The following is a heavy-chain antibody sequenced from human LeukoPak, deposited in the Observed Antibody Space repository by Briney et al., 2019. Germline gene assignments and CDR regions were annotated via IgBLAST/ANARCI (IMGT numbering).Heavy chain of an antibody. Sequence: GASVKVSCKASGYTFTGYYMHWVRQAPGQGLEWMGWMNPNSGNTGYAQKFQGRVTITRNTSISTAYMELSSLRSEDTAVYYCARGHRDDAFDIWGQGTMVTVSS. V-gene: IGHV1-8*03. CDR2: MNPNSGNT. CDR3: ARGHRDDAFDI. J-gene: IGHJ3*02. CDR1: GYTFTGYY.